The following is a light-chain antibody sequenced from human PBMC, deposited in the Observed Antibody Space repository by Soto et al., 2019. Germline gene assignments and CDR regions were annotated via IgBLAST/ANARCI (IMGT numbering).Light chain of an antibody. Sequence: EIVLAQSPGTLSLSPGERATLSCRASQSVTNSFLAWYQQKPGQAPRLLIYGASRRATGIPDRFTGSGSGTDFTLTISRLDPEDFAVYYCQQYVSSPWALGQGTKVDIK. J-gene: IGKJ1*01. CDR2: GAS. V-gene: IGKV3-20*01. CDR1: QSVTNSF. CDR3: QQYVSSPWA.